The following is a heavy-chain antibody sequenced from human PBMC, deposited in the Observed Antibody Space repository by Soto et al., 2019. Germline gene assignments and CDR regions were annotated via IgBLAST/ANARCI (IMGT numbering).Heavy chain of an antibody. V-gene: IGHV3-74*01. CDR1: GFTFDYYW. Sequence: EVQLVESGGGLVQPGGSLRLSCVASGFTFDYYWMHWVRQAPGEGLMWVSRLQTDGSHPDYAYSVTGRFTISRDNAKKPLCLQMNSGRGEGTVIYSCAMGGDPDYWGQGNLVTVSS. CDR3: AMGGDPDY. CDR2: LQTDGSHP. D-gene: IGHD2-21*02. J-gene: IGHJ4*02.